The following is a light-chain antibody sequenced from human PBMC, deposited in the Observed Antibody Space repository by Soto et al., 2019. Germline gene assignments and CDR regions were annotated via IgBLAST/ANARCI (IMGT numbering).Light chain of an antibody. CDR3: QQYGSSLLT. Sequence: EIVMTQSPATLSVSPGERATLSFRSSQSVSSSYLAWYQQKPGQAPRLLIYGASSRATGIPDRFSGSGSGTDFTLTISRLEPEDFAVYYCQQYGSSLLTFGGGTKVDIK. CDR1: QSVSSSY. J-gene: IGKJ4*01. CDR2: GAS. V-gene: IGKV3-20*01.